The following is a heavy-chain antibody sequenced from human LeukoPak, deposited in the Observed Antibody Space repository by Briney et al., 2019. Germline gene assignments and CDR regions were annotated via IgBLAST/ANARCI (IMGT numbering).Heavy chain of an antibody. J-gene: IGHJ1*01. CDR2: FDPEDGET. Sequence: GASVKVSCKASGYTFTSYGISWVRQAPGQGLEWMGGFDPEDGETIYAQKFQGRVTMTTDTYTSTTYMELRSLRSDDTAVYYCASSDGKYFQHWGQGTLVTVSS. V-gene: IGHV1-18*01. CDR3: ASSDGKYFQH. CDR1: GYTFTSYG. D-gene: IGHD1-1*01.